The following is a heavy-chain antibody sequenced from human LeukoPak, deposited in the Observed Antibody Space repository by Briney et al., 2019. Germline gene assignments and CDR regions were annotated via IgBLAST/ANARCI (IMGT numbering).Heavy chain of an antibody. CDR1: GFTFSSYA. D-gene: IGHD3-10*01. V-gene: IGHV3-33*08. Sequence: GGSLRLSCAASGFTFSSYAMHWVRQAPGKGLEWVAVIWYDGNNKYYADSVKGRLTISRDNSKNTLYLQMNSLRAEDTAVYYCARVHYSGSGSYYPYYHYGMDVWGQGTTVTVSS. J-gene: IGHJ6*02. CDR3: ARVHYSGSGSYYPYYHYGMDV. CDR2: IWYDGNNK.